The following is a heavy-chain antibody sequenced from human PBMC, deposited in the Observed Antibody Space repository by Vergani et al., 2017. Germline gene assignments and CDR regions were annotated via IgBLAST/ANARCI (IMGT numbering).Heavy chain of an antibody. J-gene: IGHJ3*02. CDR2: ISWNSGSI. CDR3: AKAQYSSGWSAFDI. D-gene: IGHD6-19*01. CDR1: GFTFDDYA. Sequence: EVQLVESGGGLVQPGRSLRLSCVASGFTFDDYAMHWVRQAPGKGLEWVSGISWNSGSIGYADSVKGRFTISRDNAKNSLYLQMNSLRAEDTALYYCAKAQYSSGWSAFDIWGQGTMVTVSS. V-gene: IGHV3-9*01.